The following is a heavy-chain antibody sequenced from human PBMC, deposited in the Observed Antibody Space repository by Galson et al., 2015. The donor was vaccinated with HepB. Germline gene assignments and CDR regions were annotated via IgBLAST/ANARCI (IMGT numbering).Heavy chain of an antibody. CDR2: INHSGTT. J-gene: IGHJ6*02. V-gene: IGHV4-34*01. CDR3: AKGPKWLVYFYDDMDV. CDR1: GGSFSGHY. D-gene: IGHD6-19*01. Sequence: LSLTCAVYGGSFSGHYWSWIRQPPGKGLEWIGEINHSGTTNYSPSLRSRVTILLDSPKSQFSLKMTSVTAADTAVYYCAKGPKWLVYFYDDMDVWGQGTTVTVSS.